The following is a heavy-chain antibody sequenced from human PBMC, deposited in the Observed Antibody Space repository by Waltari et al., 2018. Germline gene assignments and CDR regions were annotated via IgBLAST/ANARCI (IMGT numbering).Heavy chain of an antibody. CDR3: TRGGDDSSWYWRN. V-gene: IGHV3-7*01. D-gene: IGHD6-13*01. CDR2: INQDGSEK. J-gene: IGHJ4*02. CDR1: GFPFSNHG. Sequence: EVQLVESGGGLVQPGVSLRLSCAASGFPFSNHGMTWVRQAPGKGLEWVSNINQDGSEKYSVESVKGRFTISRDNAKNSLYLQLNSLRADDTAVYYCTRGGDDSSWYWRNWGQGTLVTVSS.